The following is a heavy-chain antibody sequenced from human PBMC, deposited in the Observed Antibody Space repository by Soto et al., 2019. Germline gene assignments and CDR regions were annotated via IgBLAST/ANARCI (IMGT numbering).Heavy chain of an antibody. V-gene: IGHV4-31*03. CDR3: ARGGIAGHWFDP. CDR2: IFHSGST. Sequence: QVQLQESGPGLLKPSQTLSLTCNVSGGYINSGGFYWSWIRQHPGKGLEWIGYIFHSGSTLYNPSLNSRVTLSADTSKKQLSLNLRSVPVADTAVYYCARGGIAGHWFDPWGQGTLVTVSS. J-gene: IGHJ5*02. CDR1: GGYINSGGFY. D-gene: IGHD6-13*01.